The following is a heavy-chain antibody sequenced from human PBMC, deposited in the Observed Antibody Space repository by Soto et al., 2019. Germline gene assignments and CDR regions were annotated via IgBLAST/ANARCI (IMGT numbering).Heavy chain of an antibody. CDR3: AGLWFGELLYYFVY. Sequence: PGGSLRPSCAASGFTFSSYAMHWVRQAPGKGLEWVAVISYDGSNKYYADSVKGRFTISRDNSKNTLYLQMNSLRAEDTAVYYCAGLWFGELLYYFVYWGQETLVTVSS. V-gene: IGHV3-30-3*01. CDR1: GFTFSSYA. CDR2: ISYDGSNK. J-gene: IGHJ4*02. D-gene: IGHD3-10*01.